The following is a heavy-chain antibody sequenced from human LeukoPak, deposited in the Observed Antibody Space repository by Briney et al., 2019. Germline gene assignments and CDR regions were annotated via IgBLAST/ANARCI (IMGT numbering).Heavy chain of an antibody. J-gene: IGHJ1*01. D-gene: IGHD6-13*01. Sequence: SDTLSLTCAVYGGSFSGYYWSWIRQPPGKGLEWIGEINHSGSTNYNPSLKSRVTISVDTSKNQFSLKLSSVTAADTAVYYCASPGIAAAGITARGAKYFQHWGQGTLVTVSS. CDR1: GGSFSGYY. CDR3: ASPGIAAAGITARGAKYFQH. CDR2: INHSGST. V-gene: IGHV4-34*01.